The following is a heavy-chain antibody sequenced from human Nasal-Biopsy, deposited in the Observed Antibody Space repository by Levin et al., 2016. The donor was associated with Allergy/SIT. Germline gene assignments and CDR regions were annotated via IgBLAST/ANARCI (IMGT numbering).Heavy chain of an antibody. Sequence: ASVKVSCKATGYTVTAYYMHWVRQAPGQGLEWVGVISPSADTTSYAQNLHGRVTVTRDPPTSTVYMELSSLSFEDSAVYYCAREPPSSGNFDYWGPGTLVTVSS. CDR3: AREPPSSGNFDY. CDR2: ISPSADTT. J-gene: IGHJ4*02. CDR1: GYTVTAYY. D-gene: IGHD3-22*01. V-gene: IGHV1-46*01.